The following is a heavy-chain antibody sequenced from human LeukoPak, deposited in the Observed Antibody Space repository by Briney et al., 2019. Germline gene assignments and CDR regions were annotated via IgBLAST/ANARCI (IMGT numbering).Heavy chain of an antibody. CDR1: GYTFSNYW. CDR2: INQDGSEK. CDR3: AGEPDYYSMYYYYMDL. D-gene: IGHD3-22*01. J-gene: IGHJ6*03. Sequence: GGSLRLSCVASGYTFSNYWMSWVRQAPGKGLECVANINQDGSEKYYMDSVKGRFTISRDNAKNSLYLQMNSLRAEDTAVFYCAGEPDYYSMYYYYMDLWGKGTTVTVYS. V-gene: IGHV3-7*01.